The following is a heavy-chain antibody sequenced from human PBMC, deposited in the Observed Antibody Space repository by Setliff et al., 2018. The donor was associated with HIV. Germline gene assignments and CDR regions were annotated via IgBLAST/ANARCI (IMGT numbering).Heavy chain of an antibody. V-gene: IGHV1-3*01. D-gene: IGHD3-10*01. CDR1: GYTFTSYA. J-gene: IGHJ6*03. CDR3: ARLSMIPGIMGAYYYYYMDV. Sequence: ASVKVSCKASGYTFTSYAMHWVRQAPGQRLEWMGWINAGNGNTKYSQKLQGRLTITRDTSATTAYMELSSLRSEDTAVYYCARLSMIPGIMGAYYYYYMDVWGKGTTVTVSS. CDR2: INAGNGNT.